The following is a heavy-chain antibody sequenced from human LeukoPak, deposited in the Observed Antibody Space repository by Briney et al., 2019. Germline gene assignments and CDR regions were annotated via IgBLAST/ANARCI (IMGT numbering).Heavy chain of an antibody. CDR2: IIPIFGTA. D-gene: IGHD2-15*01. CDR1: GGTFSIYA. CDR3: ARVLRGTQAPDV. Sequence: SVKVSFKASGGTFSIYAISWVRQAPGQGLEWMGGIIPIFGTANYAQKFQGRVTITTDESTSTAYMELSSLRSEDTAVYNCARVLRGTQAPDVWGKGTTVTVSS. J-gene: IGHJ6*04. V-gene: IGHV1-69*05.